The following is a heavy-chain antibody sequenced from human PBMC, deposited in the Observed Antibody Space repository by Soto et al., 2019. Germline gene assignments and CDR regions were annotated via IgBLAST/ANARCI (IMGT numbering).Heavy chain of an antibody. J-gene: IGHJ6*02. V-gene: IGHV3-30*18. Sequence: QVQLVESGGGEVQPGRSLTISCAASGFTFSTYGMHWVRQTPGKGLEWVAVISYDGTNKFYSDSVKGRFTISRDNFKNTLTLQMNSLRADDTAVYSCAKDLQSYGDYDYYFYGMGVWGLGTRVTVSS. CDR2: ISYDGTNK. CDR1: GFTFSTYG. CDR3: AKDLQSYGDYDYYFYGMGV. D-gene: IGHD4-17*01.